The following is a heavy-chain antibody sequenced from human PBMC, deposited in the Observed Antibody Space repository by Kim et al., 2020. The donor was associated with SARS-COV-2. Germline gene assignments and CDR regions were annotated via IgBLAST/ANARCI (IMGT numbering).Heavy chain of an antibody. CDR3: ASRRGVGATDASDV. CDR2: IYPGDSDT. CDR1: GYTFTDHY. J-gene: IGHJ3*01. Sequence: GESLKISCKGSGYTFTDHYIAWVRQVPGKGLEWMGVIYPGDSDTRYSPSFQGQVTISADKSLTTAYLQWSSLRASDTAIYFCASRRGVGATDASDVWGQGTMVTVSS. V-gene: IGHV5-51*01. D-gene: IGHD1-26*01.